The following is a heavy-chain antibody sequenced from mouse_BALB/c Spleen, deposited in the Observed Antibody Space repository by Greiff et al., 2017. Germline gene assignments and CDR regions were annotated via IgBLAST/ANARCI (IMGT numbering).Heavy chain of an antibody. CDR2: ISSGSSTI. D-gene: IGHD4-1*01. CDR3: ARSLNWDYYAMDY. Sequence: EVQGVESGGGLVQPGGSRKLSCAASGFTFSSFGMHWVRQAPEKGLEWVAYISSGSSTIYYADTVKGRFTISRDNPKNTLFLQMTSLRSEDTAMYYCARSLNWDYYAMDYWGQGTSVTVSS. J-gene: IGHJ4*01. CDR1: GFTFSSFG. V-gene: IGHV5-17*02.